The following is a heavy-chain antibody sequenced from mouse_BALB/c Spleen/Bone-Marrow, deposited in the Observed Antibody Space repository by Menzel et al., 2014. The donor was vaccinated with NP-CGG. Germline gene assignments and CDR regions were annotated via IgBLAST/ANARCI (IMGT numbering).Heavy chain of an antibody. V-gene: IGHV14-4*02. CDR1: GFNIKDFY. D-gene: IGHD2-4*01. CDR2: IDPENGDT. CDR3: NALYYDSDFDY. J-gene: IGHJ2*01. Sequence: EVQLQQSGAELVRSGASVKLSCTASGFNIKDFYIYWVKQRPAQGLEWIGWIDPENGDTDYDPKFQGKATMTADTSSNTAYLQLSSPASEDTAVYYCNALYYDSDFDYWGQGTTLTVSS.